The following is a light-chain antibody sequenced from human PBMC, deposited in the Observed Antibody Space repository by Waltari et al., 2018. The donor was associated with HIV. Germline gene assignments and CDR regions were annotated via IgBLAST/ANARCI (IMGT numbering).Light chain of an antibody. Sequence: QSALTQPASVPGSPGQSLTISCTPTSRHAGAYHYVSLYQQHPGKAPKLMIYEVSNRPSGVSNRFSGSKSGNTASLTISGLQAEDEADYYCSSYTSSSTLVFGGGTKLTVL. CDR2: EVS. V-gene: IGLV2-14*01. CDR1: SRHAGAYHY. CDR3: SSYTSSSTLV. J-gene: IGLJ2*01.